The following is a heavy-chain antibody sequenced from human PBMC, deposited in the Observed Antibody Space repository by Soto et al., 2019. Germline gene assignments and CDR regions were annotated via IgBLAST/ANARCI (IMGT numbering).Heavy chain of an antibody. CDR2: INHRGNS. D-gene: IGHD4-17*01. CDR3: VRSGDDYGSYSGC. CDR1: GYSISSGYY. Sequence: PSETLSLTCDASGYSISSGYYWAWVRQPPGKGMEWIGSINHRGNSFYNPSLKSRVTISVDTSKNQGSLKVSSVTAAGTAVYYCVRSGDDYGSYSGCWGQGTLVTVSS. V-gene: IGHV4-38-2*01. J-gene: IGHJ1*01.